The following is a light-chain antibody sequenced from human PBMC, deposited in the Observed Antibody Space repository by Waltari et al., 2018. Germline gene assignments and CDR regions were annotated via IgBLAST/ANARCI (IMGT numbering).Light chain of an antibody. V-gene: IGLV2-23*02. J-gene: IGLJ1*01. CDR2: EVT. CDR1: SSAVGHYNL. Sequence: QSGLAQPASASGSPGQSHTLNCTGTSSAVGHYNLLSWYQQRPGKAPRLLIYEVTKRAPGTSDRFSASKSGNTASLSISGLQAQEDEADYYCCSYVGLGTYVFGTGTKVTV. CDR3: CSYVGLGTYV.